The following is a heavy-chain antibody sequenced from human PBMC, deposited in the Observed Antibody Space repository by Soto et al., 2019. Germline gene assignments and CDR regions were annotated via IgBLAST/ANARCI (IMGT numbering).Heavy chain of an antibody. CDR2: IYYSGST. J-gene: IGHJ4*02. CDR1: GGPISSYY. V-gene: IGHV4-59*01. CDR3: ARAFGPREYYFDY. Sequence: SETLSLTCTVSGGPISSYYWSWIRQPPGKGLEWIGYIYYSGSTDYNPSLKSRVTISVDTSKNQFSLKLSSVTAADTAVYYCARAFGPREYYFDYWGQGTLVTVSS. D-gene: IGHD3-10*01.